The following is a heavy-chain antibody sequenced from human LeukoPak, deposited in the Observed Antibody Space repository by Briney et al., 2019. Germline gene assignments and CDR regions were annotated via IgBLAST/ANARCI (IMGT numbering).Heavy chain of an antibody. CDR2: VSASGTT. Sequence: SETLSLTCSVSGVYVGSHFWSWVRQPAGKALEWIGRVSASGTTSSNPSLNSRVTMSLDTSKNQFSLKLTSVTAADTAVYYCARKGFVESTGWRVAFDVWGQGTMVIV. D-gene: IGHD2-8*02. CDR3: ARKGFVESTGWRVAFDV. J-gene: IGHJ3*01. V-gene: IGHV4-4*07. CDR1: GVYVGSHF.